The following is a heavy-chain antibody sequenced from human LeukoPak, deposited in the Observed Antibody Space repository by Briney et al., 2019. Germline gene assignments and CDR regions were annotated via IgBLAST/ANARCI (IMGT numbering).Heavy chain of an antibody. V-gene: IGHV3-21*01. J-gene: IGHJ6*03. D-gene: IGHD1-26*01. CDR1: GFTFSSYS. CDR3: ARGSGRVSHYYYYCMDV. CDR2: ISSSSSYI. Sequence: GGSLRLSCAASGFTFSSYSMNWVRQAPGKGLEWVSSISSSSSYIYYADSVKGRFTISRDNAKNSLYLQMNSLRAEDTAVYYCARGSGRVSHYYYYCMDVWGKGTTVTVSS.